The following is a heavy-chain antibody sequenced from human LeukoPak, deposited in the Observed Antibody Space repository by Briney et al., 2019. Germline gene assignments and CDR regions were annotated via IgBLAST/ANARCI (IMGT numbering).Heavy chain of an antibody. J-gene: IGHJ5*02. V-gene: IGHV4-59*01. CDR2: IYYSGST. CDR1: GGSISSYY. CDR3: ARGHYEFGELANWFDP. D-gene: IGHD3-10*01. Sequence: MASETLSLTCTVSGGSISSYYWSWIRQPPGKGLERIGYIYYSGSTNYNPSLKSRVTISVDTSKNQFSLKLSSVTAADTAVYYCARGHYEFGELANWFDPWGQGTLVTVSS.